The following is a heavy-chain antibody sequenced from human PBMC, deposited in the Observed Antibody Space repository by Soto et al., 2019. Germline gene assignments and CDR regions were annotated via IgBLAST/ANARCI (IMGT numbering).Heavy chain of an antibody. V-gene: IGHV3-23*01. Sequence: EVQLSESGGGLVQPGGSLRLSCAASGFTFRSYSMSWVRQAPGKGLEWVSAINPSGDSTYYADSVKGRLIISRDNSKNTVYLQINSLRAEDTAIYYCAKRPKAGRPVDVWGKGTTVTVSS. CDR1: GFTFRSYS. J-gene: IGHJ6*04. CDR3: AKRPKAGRPVDV. D-gene: IGHD3-10*01. CDR2: INPSGDST.